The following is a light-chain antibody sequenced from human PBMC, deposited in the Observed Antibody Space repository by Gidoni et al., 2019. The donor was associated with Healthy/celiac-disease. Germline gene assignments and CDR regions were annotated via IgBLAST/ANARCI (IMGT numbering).Light chain of an antibody. Sequence: QLVLTQSPSASASLGASVKLTCTLSSGHSSYAIAWHQQQPGKGPRYLMKLNSDGSHSKGDGIPDRFSGSSSGAERYLTISSLQSEDEADYYCQTWGTGIFGGGTKLTVL. J-gene: IGLJ2*01. CDR1: SGHSSYA. CDR2: LNSDGSH. V-gene: IGLV4-69*01. CDR3: QTWGTGI.